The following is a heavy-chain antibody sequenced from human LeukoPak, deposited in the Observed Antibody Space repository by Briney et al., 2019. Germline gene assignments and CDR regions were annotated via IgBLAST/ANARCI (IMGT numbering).Heavy chain of an antibody. J-gene: IGHJ4*02. V-gene: IGHV4-61*02. CDR3: ASQAVVVTAFDY. CDR2: IYTSGST. Sequence: PSETLSLTCTVSGGSISSGSYYWSWIRQPAGKGLEWIGRIYTSGSTNYNPSLKSRVIISVDTSKNQFSLKLSSVTAADTAVYYCASQAVVVTAFDYWGQGTLVTVSS. CDR1: GGSISSGSYY. D-gene: IGHD3-22*01.